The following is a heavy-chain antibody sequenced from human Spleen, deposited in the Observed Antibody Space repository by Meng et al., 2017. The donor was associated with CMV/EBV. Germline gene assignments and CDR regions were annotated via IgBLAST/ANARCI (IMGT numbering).Heavy chain of an antibody. Sequence: SETLSLTCTVSGYSITSGYYWGWIRQPPGKGLEWIGSIYHSGSTYYNPSLKSRVTISVDTSKNQFSLKLSSVTAADTAVYYCARPLVPAAPGAFDIWGQGTMVTVSS. J-gene: IGHJ3*02. CDR1: GYSITSGYY. CDR3: ARPLVPAAPGAFDI. V-gene: IGHV4-38-2*02. D-gene: IGHD2-2*01. CDR2: IYHSGST.